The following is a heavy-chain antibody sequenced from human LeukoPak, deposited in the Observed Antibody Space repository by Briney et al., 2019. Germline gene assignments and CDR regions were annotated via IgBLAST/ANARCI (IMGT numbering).Heavy chain of an antibody. D-gene: IGHD3-10*01. V-gene: IGHV3-48*03. CDR3: AKYYYGSGSYPAYFDY. CDR1: GFTFSSYE. J-gene: IGHJ4*02. CDR2: ISSSGSTI. Sequence: PGGSLRLSCAASGFTFSSYEMNWVRQAPGKGLEWVSYISSSGSTIYYADSVKGRFTISRDNAKNSLYLQMNSLRAEDTAVYYCAKYYYGSGSYPAYFDYWGQGTLVTVSS.